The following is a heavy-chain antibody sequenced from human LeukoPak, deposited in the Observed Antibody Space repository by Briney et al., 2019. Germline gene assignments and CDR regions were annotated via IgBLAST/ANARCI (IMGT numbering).Heavy chain of an antibody. CDR3: AKAPLYGSEFGS. D-gene: IGHD3-10*01. J-gene: IGHJ4*02. V-gene: IGHV3-23*01. CDR2: ISGSGGST. Sequence: GGSLRLSCAASEFTFSSYAMTWVRQAPGKGLEWVSAISGSGGSTYYADSVKGRFTISRDNSKNTLYLQMNSLRAEDTAVYYCAKAPLYGSEFGSWGQGTLVTVSS. CDR1: EFTFSSYA.